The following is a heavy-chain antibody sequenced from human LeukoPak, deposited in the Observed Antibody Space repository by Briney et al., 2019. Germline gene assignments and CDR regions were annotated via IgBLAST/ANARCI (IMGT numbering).Heavy chain of an antibody. CDR2: IWYDGSNK. Sequence: GRSLRLSCAASGFTFSSYGMHWVRQAPGKGLEWVAVIWYDGSNKYYADSVKGRFTISRDNSKNTLHLQMNSLRAEDTAVYYCARLGGRYSSGWLDYWGQGTLVTVSS. V-gene: IGHV3-33*01. D-gene: IGHD6-19*01. CDR3: ARLGGRYSSGWLDY. J-gene: IGHJ4*02. CDR1: GFTFSSYG.